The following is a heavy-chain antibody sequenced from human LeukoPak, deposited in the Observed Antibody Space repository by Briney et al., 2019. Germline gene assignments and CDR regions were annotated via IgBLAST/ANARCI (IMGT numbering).Heavy chain of an antibody. CDR1: GGSFSGYY. V-gene: IGHV4-34*01. D-gene: IGHD3-22*01. Sequence: SETLSLTCAVYGGSFSGYYWSWIRQPPGKGLEWIGEINHSGSTNYNPSLKSRVTISVDTSKNQFSLKLSSVTAADTAVYYCARSRGGYLVYTEYFQHWGQGTLVTVSS. CDR2: INHSGST. CDR3: ARSRGGYLVYTEYFQH. J-gene: IGHJ1*01.